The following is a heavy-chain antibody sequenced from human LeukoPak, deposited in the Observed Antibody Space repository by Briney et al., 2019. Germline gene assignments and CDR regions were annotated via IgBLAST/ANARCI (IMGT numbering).Heavy chain of an antibody. CDR1: GGSISSGSYY. Sequence: SETLSLTCTVSGGSISSGSYYWSWIRQPAGKGLEWIGRIYTSGSTNYNPSLKSRVTISVDTSKNQFSLKLSSVTAADTAVYYCAGDPAYCSSTSCYKGRAFDIWGQGTTVTVSS. CDR2: IYTSGST. V-gene: IGHV4-61*02. J-gene: IGHJ3*02. CDR3: AGDPAYCSSTSCYKGRAFDI. D-gene: IGHD2-2*02.